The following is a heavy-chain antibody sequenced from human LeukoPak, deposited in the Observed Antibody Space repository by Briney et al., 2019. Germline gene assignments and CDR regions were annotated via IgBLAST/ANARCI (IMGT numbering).Heavy chain of an antibody. D-gene: IGHD6-19*01. Sequence: PGGSLRLSCAASGFTFSSYSMNWVRQAPGKGLEWVSYISSSSSTIYYADSVKGRFTISRDNAKHSLYLQMNSLRAEDTAVYYCARSYSSGCVDYWGQGTLVTVSS. CDR1: GFTFSSYS. CDR3: ARSYSSGCVDY. CDR2: ISSSSSTI. J-gene: IGHJ4*02. V-gene: IGHV3-48*04.